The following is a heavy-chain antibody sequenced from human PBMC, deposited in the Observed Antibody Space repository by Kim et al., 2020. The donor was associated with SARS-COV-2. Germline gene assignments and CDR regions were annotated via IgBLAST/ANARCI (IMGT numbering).Heavy chain of an antibody. CDR3: ARDRQLVMNY. J-gene: IGHJ4*02. CDR2: NK. V-gene: IGHV3-33*01. D-gene: IGHD3-9*01. Sequence: NKYYEDAGKGRFTIPRANSKSTLYLQMNSLRAEDTAGYYCARDRQLVMNYWGQGTLVTVS.